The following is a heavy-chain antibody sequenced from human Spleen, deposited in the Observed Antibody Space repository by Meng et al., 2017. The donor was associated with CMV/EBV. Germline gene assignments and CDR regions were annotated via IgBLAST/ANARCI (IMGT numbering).Heavy chain of an antibody. J-gene: IGHJ6*02. D-gene: IGHD3-16*02. CDR1: ARSFSGYY. Sequence: VSLRLSCAVYARSFSGYYWSWIRQPPGMGLEWSGEINHSGNTNYNPSLKSRVTISVDTSKNQFSLKLRSVTAADTAVYYCARGRLSYDYVWGSYRPTYGMDAWGQGTTVTVSS. CDR2: INHSGNT. CDR3: ARGRLSYDYVWGSYRPTYGMDA. V-gene: IGHV4-34*01.